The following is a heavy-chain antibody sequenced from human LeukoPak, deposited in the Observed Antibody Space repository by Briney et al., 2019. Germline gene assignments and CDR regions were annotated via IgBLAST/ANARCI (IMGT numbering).Heavy chain of an antibody. D-gene: IGHD6-19*01. CDR2: INAGNGNT. Sequence: GASVKVSCKASGYTFTSYAMHWVRQAPGQRLEWMGWINAGNGNTKYSQKFQGRVTITRDTSASTAYMELSSLRSEDTAVYYCARDADSSGSFDYWGQGTLVTVSS. CDR3: ARDADSSGSFDY. V-gene: IGHV1-3*01. CDR1: GYTFTSYA. J-gene: IGHJ4*02.